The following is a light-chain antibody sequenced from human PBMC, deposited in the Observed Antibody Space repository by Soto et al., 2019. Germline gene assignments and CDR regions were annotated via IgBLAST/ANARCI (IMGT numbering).Light chain of an antibody. CDR2: GAF. V-gene: IGKV3-11*01. J-gene: IGKJ5*01. CDR1: PSVTNF. CDR3: QQRNVWPPVT. Sequence: EIVLTQSPATLSLSPWERATLSCRASPSVTNFLAWYQQKPGQAPRLLIYGAFNRATGIPARFSGSGSGTDFTLTISSLEPEASAVYYCQQRNVWPPVTFGQGTRLEIK.